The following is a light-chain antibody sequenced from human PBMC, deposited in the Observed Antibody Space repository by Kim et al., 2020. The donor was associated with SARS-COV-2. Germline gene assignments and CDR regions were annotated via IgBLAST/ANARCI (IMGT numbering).Light chain of an antibody. V-gene: IGKV1-39*01. CDR3: QQSHTTPLLT. CDR2: AAS. J-gene: IGKJ4*01. CDR1: QSISTY. Sequence: DIQMTQSPSSLAASVGDRVTIACRASQSISTYLNWYQQKPGKAPKLLIYAASSLQSGVPSRFSGSGSGTDFTLTISSLQPVDFATYYCQQSHTTPLLTFGGGTKVDIK.